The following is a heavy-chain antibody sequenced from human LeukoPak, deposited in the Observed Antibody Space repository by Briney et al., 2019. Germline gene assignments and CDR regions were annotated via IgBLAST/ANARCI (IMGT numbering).Heavy chain of an antibody. D-gene: IGHD3-3*01. CDR1: GFTFSTYG. Sequence: GRSLRLSCAASGFTFSTYGMHWVRQAPGKGLEWVAVIWYGGSNTYYADSVKGRFTISRDNSKNTLYLQMNSLRAEDTAVYYCAKDRSPVTIFGVVGYFDLWGRGTLVTVSS. CDR3: AKDRSPVTIFGVVGYFDL. V-gene: IGHV3-30*18. CDR2: IWYGGSNT. J-gene: IGHJ2*01.